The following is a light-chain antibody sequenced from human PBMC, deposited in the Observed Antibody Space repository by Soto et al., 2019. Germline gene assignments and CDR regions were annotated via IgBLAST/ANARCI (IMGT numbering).Light chain of an antibody. CDR3: QQYDRSPIT. J-gene: IGKJ1*01. Sequence: EIVLTQSPGTLSLSPGERATLSCRASQSVSNNYLAWYQQKPGQAPRLLIYTASNRATGIPDRFSGSGSGTDFTLTITRLEPEDFAVYFCQQYDRSPITFGQGTKVDIK. V-gene: IGKV3-20*01. CDR1: QSVSNNY. CDR2: TAS.